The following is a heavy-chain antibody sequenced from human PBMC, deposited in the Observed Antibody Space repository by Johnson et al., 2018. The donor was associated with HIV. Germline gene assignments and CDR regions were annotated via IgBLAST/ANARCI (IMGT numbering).Heavy chain of an antibody. CDR3: AKSTQASIVRESGPYGAFHI. V-gene: IGHV3-53*01. CDR2: IYSGGST. J-gene: IGHJ3*02. CDR1: GFNVSSNY. Sequence: VQLVESGGGLIQPGGSLRLSCAASGFNVSSNYMSWVRQAPGKGLEWLSVIYSGGSTYHADADSVKGRFTISRDNSKNTLYLQMNSLRAEDTAVHYCAKSTQASIVRESGPYGAFHIWGQGTMVTVSS. D-gene: IGHD3-10*01.